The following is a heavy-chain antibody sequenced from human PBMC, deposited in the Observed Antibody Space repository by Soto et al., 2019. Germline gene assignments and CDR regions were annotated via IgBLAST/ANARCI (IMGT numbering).Heavy chain of an antibody. CDR1: GGSFGSSAYY. CDR3: SRRAPEGFDP. Sequence: KTSETLSLTCGVSGGSFGSSAYYWGWIRQAPGKGLEWIGSINYSGSTYYNPSLTSRVTISVDTSRNQFSLKLSSVTAADTALYYCSRRAPEGFDPWGQGTLVTVSS. CDR2: INYSGST. J-gene: IGHJ5*02. V-gene: IGHV4-39*01.